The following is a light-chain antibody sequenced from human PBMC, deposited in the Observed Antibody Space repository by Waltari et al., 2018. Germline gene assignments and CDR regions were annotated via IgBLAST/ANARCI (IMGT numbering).Light chain of an antibody. Sequence: ETTLTQSPAFMSATPRDKVNISCKASQDIDDEMNWYQQKPGEGAILIIQEDNTLVPGIPPRFSGSGYGTDFTLTINNIKSEDVASYFCLEHDNFPTHTFGQGTKLEIK. V-gene: IGKV5-2*01. J-gene: IGKJ2*01. CDR2: EDN. CDR3: LEHDNFPTHT. CDR1: QDIDDE.